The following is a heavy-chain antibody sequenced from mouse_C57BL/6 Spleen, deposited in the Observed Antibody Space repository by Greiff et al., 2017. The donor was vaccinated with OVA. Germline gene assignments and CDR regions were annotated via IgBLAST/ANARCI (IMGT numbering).Heavy chain of an antibody. CDR1: GYTFTSYW. Sequence: QVQLQQSGAELVKPGASVKLSCKASGYTFTSYWMHWVKQRPGQGLEWIGFLNPSSGYTKSNQTFQDKATLTADKSSSTAYMQLCSLTDEDTAVYYGARGSAVENFDYWGQGTTLTVAS. D-gene: IGHD1-1*01. V-gene: IGHV1-7*01. J-gene: IGHJ2*01. CDR3: ARGSAVENFDY. CDR2: LNPSSGYT.